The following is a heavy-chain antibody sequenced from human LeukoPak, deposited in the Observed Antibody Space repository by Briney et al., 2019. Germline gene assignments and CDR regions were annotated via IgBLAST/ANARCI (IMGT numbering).Heavy chain of an antibody. V-gene: IGHV1-69*13. CDR1: GGTFSSYA. J-gene: IGHJ4*02. Sequence: SVKVSCKASGGTFSSYAISWVRQAPGQGLEWMGGIIPIFGTANYAQKFQGRVTITADESTSTAYMELSSLRSEDTAVYYCARGVAEPTIFGRDWIEERNFDYWGQGTLVTASS. CDR3: ARGVAEPTIFGRDWIEERNFDY. D-gene: IGHD3-3*01. CDR2: IIPIFGTA.